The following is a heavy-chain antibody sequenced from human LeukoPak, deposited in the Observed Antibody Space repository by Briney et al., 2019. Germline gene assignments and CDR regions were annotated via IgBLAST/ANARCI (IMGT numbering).Heavy chain of an antibody. CDR3: AKVGRRLAARYYFDY. CDR2: ISWNSDSI. D-gene: IGHD6-6*01. V-gene: IGHV3-9*01. CDR1: GFTFDDYA. Sequence: PGRSLRLSCAASGFTFDDYAMHWVRQAPGKGLEWVSGISWNSDSIGYADSVKGRFTISRDNAKNSLYLQMNSLRAEDTALYYCAKVGRRLAARYYFDYWGQGTLVTVSS. J-gene: IGHJ4*02.